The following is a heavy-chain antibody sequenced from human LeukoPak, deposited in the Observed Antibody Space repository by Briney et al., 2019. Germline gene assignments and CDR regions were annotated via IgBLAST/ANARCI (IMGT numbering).Heavy chain of an antibody. V-gene: IGHV3-53*05. Sequence: GGSLRLSCAASGFTASSNYMSWVRQAPGKGLEWVSVIYSGNSTYYADSVKGRFTISRDNSKNTLYLQMNSLRAEDTAVYYCARDKVRYIMDVWGQGTTVTVSS. CDR3: ARDKVRYIMDV. D-gene: IGHD1-14*01. CDR1: GFTASSNY. J-gene: IGHJ6*02. CDR2: IYSGNST.